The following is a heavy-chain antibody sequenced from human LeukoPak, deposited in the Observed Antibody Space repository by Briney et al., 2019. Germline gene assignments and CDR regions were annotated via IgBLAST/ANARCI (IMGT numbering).Heavy chain of an antibody. CDR1: GATFSSYA. CDR3: ARAPSDYYYYYMDV. V-gene: IGHV1-69*05. Sequence: ASGNVSCKASGATFSSYAISWVRQAPGQGLEWMGGIIPIVGTANYAQKFQGRVTITTDESTSTAYMELSSLRSEDTAVYYWARAPSDYYYYYMDVWGKGTTVTVSS. J-gene: IGHJ6*03. CDR2: IIPIVGTA.